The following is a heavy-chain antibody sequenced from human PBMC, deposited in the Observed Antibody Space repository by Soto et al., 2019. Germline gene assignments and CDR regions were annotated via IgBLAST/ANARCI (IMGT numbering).Heavy chain of an antibody. CDR2: INIYNGNT. D-gene: IGHD2-15*01. Sequence: QVQLVQSGAEVKKPGASVKVSCKAAGYAFTSYGISFLRQAPGQALEWMGWINIYNGNTNYAQKFQGRVIMTTDTSTSTAYMELRSLRSDDTAVYYCASDWCSGGSCYLFFDYWGQGTLVTVSS. CDR1: GYAFTSYG. J-gene: IGHJ4*02. V-gene: IGHV1-18*04. CDR3: ASDWCSGGSCYLFFDY.